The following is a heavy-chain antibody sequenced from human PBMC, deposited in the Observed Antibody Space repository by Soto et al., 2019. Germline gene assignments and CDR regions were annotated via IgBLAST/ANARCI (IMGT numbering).Heavy chain of an antibody. CDR1: GYTFTDYY. V-gene: IGHV1-2*02. CDR3: ARDYRRGNYGDC. J-gene: IGHJ4*02. CDR2: INPNSGGT. Sequence: QVQLVQSGAEVKKPGASVKVSCKASGYTFTDYYLHWVRQAPGQGLEWMGWINPNSGGTNYAHKFQGRVTMTRDTSINTAYMELNSLRSDDTAVFYCARDYRRGNYGDCWGQGTLVTVSS. D-gene: IGHD3-10*01.